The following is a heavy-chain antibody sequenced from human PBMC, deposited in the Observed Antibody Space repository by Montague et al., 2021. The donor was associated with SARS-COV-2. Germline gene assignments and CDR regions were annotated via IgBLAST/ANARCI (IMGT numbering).Heavy chain of an antibody. D-gene: IGHD3-10*01. Sequence: SETLSLTCTVSGGSFSSSSHYWGWIRQPPGKGLEWIGSIYYTGNTYYNPSLKSRVTISVDTSKNQFSLKLSSVTAADTAVYYCARHITGSGNAFDICGQGTMVTVSP. V-gene: IGHV4-39*01. J-gene: IGHJ3*02. CDR1: GGSFSSSSHY. CDR2: IYYTGNT. CDR3: ARHITGSGNAFDI.